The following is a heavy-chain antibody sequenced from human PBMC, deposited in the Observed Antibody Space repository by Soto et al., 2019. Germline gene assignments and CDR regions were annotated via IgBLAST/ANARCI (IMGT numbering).Heavy chain of an antibody. CDR2: IWYDGSNK. Sequence: GGSLRLSCAASGFTFSSYGMHWVRQAPGKGLEWVAVIWYDGSNKYYADSVKGRFTISRDNSKNTLYLQMNSLRAEDTAVYYCARDRATVTTSSRGYNWFDPWGQGTLVTVSS. CDR1: GFTFSSYG. D-gene: IGHD4-4*01. J-gene: IGHJ5*02. CDR3: ARDRATVTTSSRGYNWFDP. V-gene: IGHV3-33*01.